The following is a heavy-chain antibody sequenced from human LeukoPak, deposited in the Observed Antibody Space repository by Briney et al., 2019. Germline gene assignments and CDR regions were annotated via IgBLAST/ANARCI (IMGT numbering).Heavy chain of an antibody. V-gene: IGHV3-48*03. CDR2: ISSSGSTI. Sequence: GGSPRLSCAASGFTFSSYEMNWVRQAPGKGLEWVSYISSSGSTIYYADSVKGRFTISRDNAKNPLYLQMNSLRAEDTAVYYCARDRSGWYYFDYWGQGTLVTVSS. CDR1: GFTFSSYE. CDR3: ARDRSGWYYFDY. J-gene: IGHJ4*02. D-gene: IGHD6-19*01.